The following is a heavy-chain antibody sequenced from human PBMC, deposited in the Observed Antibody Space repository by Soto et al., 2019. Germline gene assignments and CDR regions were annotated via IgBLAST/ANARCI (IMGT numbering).Heavy chain of an antibody. J-gene: IGHJ6*02. Sequence: QVQLVESGGGVVQPGRSLRLSCAASGFTFSSYGMHWVRQAPGKGLEWVAVISYDGSNKYYADSVKGRFTISRDNSKNTLYLQMNSLRAEDTAVYYCANILHLGDYAYYYYGMDVWGHGTTVTVSS. CDR1: GFTFSSYG. CDR3: ANILHLGDYAYYYYGMDV. CDR2: ISYDGSNK. V-gene: IGHV3-30*18. D-gene: IGHD4-17*01.